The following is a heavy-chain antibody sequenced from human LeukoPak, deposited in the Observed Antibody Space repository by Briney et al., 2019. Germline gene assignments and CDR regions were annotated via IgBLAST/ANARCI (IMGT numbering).Heavy chain of an antibody. Sequence: PSETLSLTCIVSGGSISSGIYYWSWIRQPAGTGLEWIGRIYTSGITNYNPSLKSRLTISLDTSKNQFSLKLSSVTAADTAVYYCARDHRESFYDFWSAFDPWGQGTLVTVSS. V-gene: IGHV4-61*02. J-gene: IGHJ5*02. CDR1: GGSISSGIYY. D-gene: IGHD3-3*01. CDR2: IYTSGIT. CDR3: ARDHRESFYDFWSAFDP.